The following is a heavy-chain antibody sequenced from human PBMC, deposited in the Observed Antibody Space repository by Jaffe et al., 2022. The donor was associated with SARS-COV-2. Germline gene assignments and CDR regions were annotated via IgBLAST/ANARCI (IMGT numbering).Heavy chain of an antibody. CDR2: IYYSGST. Sequence: QVQLQESGPGLVKPSETLSLTCTVSGGSISSYYWSWIRQPPGKGLEWIGYIYYSGSTNYNPSLKSRVTISVDTSKNQFSLKLSSVTAADTAVYYCAGDYGDYGRELDYWGQGTLVTVSS. CDR3: AGDYGDYGRELDY. V-gene: IGHV4-59*01. D-gene: IGHD4-17*01. J-gene: IGHJ4*02. CDR1: GGSISSYY.